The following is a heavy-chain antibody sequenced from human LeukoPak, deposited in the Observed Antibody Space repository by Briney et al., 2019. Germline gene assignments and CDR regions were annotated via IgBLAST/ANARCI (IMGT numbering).Heavy chain of an antibody. CDR3: TRGAGWLIDC. V-gene: IGHV4-30-2*01. Sequence: SETLSLTCTVSGGSISSGGYYWSWIRQPPGKGLEWIGYIYHSGSTYYNPSLKSRVTISADTSKNQFSLKLNSLTTADTAVYYCTRGAGWLIDCWGQGILVTVSS. CDR2: IYHSGST. CDR1: GGSISSGGYY. D-gene: IGHD3-16*01. J-gene: IGHJ4*02.